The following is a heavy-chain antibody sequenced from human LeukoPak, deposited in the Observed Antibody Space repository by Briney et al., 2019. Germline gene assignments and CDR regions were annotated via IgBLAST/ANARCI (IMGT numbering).Heavy chain of an antibody. V-gene: IGHV3-30*03. CDR2: ISYDGSNK. CDR3: ARRGMESRTGGVVPRFLEGSLGY. D-gene: IGHD3-3*01. Sequence: GGSLRLSCAASGFTFSSYGMHWVRQAPGKGLEWVAVISYDGSNKYYADSVKGRFTISRDNSKNTLYLQMNSLRAEDTAVYYCARRGMESRTGGVVPRFLEGSLGYWGQGTLVTVSS. J-gene: IGHJ4*02. CDR1: GFTFSSYG.